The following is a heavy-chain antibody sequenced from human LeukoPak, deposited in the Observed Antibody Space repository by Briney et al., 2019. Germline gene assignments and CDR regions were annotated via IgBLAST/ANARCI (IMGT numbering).Heavy chain of an antibody. Sequence: ASVKVSCKVSGYTRTELSMHWVRQAPGKGLEWMGGFDPEDGETIYAQKFQGRVTMTEDTSTDTAYMELSSLRSEDTAVYYCATLWFGELYPGPWGQGTLVTVSS. V-gene: IGHV1-24*01. J-gene: IGHJ5*02. CDR3: ATLWFGELYPGP. CDR1: GYTRTELS. CDR2: FDPEDGET. D-gene: IGHD3-10*01.